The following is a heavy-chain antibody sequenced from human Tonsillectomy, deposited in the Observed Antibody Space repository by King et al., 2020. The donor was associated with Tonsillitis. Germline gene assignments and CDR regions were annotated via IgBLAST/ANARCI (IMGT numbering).Heavy chain of an antibody. Sequence: VQLVESGAEVKKPGASVKVSCKASGYTFTSYDINWVRQATGQGLEWMGWMNPNSGDTGYAQKFQGRVTMTRNNSIRTAYMELSSLRSEDTAVYYCARGRRTHPRFDYWGQGTLVTVSS. CDR1: GYTFTSYD. V-gene: IGHV1-8*01. D-gene: IGHD1-14*01. CDR3: ARGRRTHPRFDY. J-gene: IGHJ4*02. CDR2: MNPNSGDT.